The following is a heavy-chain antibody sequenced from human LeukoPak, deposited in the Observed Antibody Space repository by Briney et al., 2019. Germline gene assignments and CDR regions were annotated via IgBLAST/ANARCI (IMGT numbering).Heavy chain of an antibody. D-gene: IGHD6-6*01. V-gene: IGHV3-23*01. Sequence: GGSLRLSCAASGFTFSSYAMHWVRQAPGKGLEWVSAISGSGGSTYYADSVKGRFTISRDNSKNTLYLQMNSLRAEDTAVYYCAKDRAARAHYYYGMDVWGQGTTVTVSS. CDR3: AKDRAARAHYYYGMDV. J-gene: IGHJ6*02. CDR2: ISGSGGST. CDR1: GFTFSSYA.